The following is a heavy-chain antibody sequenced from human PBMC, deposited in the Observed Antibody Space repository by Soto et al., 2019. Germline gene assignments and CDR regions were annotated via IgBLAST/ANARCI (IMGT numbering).Heavy chain of an antibody. V-gene: IGHV3-23*01. CDR3: AKGPGYSSSWYVVY. CDR2: ISGSGGST. Sequence: GGSLRLSCAASGFTFSSYAMSWVRQAPGKGLEWVSAISGSGGSTYYADSVKGRFTISRDNSKNTLYLQMNSLRAEDTAVYYCAKGPGYSSSWYVVYWGQGTLVTVSS. D-gene: IGHD6-13*01. CDR1: GFTFSSYA. J-gene: IGHJ4*02.